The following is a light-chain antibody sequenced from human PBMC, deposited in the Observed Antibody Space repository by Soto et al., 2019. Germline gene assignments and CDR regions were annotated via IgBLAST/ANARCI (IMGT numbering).Light chain of an antibody. Sequence: DIQITQSPSTLSASVGDRVTITCRASQSVSSWLAWYQQKPGKAPNLLIYDASSLESGVPSRFSGSGSDTEFTLTIHSLHPDDFATYYCRQYNSYSTFGQGAKVDIK. V-gene: IGKV1-5*01. CDR2: DAS. J-gene: IGKJ1*01. CDR3: RQYNSYST. CDR1: QSVSSW.